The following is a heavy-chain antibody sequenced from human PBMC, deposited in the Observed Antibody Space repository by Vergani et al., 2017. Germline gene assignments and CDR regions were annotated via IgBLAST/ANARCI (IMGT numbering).Heavy chain of an antibody. Sequence: QVQLVQSGAEVKKPGSSVKVSCKASGGTFSSYAISWVRQAPGQGLEWMGRIIPIFGTANYAQKFQGRVTITADESTGTAYMELSSLRSEDTAVYYCARTVRQQLLDYYGGMDFWGQGTMVTVSS. CDR3: ARTVRQQLLDYYGGMDF. CDR2: IIPIFGTA. V-gene: IGHV1-69*13. CDR1: GGTFSSYA. J-gene: IGHJ6*02. D-gene: IGHD6-13*01.